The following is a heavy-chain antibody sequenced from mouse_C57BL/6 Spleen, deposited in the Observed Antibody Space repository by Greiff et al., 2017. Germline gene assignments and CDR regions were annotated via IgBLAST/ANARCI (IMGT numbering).Heavy chain of an antibody. CDR3: ASYDYDVAY. CDR1: GYTFTSYW. D-gene: IGHD2-4*01. CDR2: IHPNSGST. V-gene: IGHV1-64*01. J-gene: IGHJ3*01. Sequence: QVQLQQPGAELVTPGASVKLSCKASGYTFTSYWMHWVKQSPGQGLEWIGMIHPNSGSTNYNEKFKSKATLTVDKSSSTAYMQLSRLTSEDSAVYYGASYDYDVAYWGQGTLVTVSA.